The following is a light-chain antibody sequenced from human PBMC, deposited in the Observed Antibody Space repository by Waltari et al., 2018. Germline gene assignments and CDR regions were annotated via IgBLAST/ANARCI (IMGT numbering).Light chain of an antibody. CDR2: DFN. Sequence: QPALTQPDSVSGSPGQWTTISCTGTSIDIGGYNLVSWYLQHPCNAPKLMIYDFNKRRSGVSNRFAGTKSGNTACLTISALQTEDEADYYCCAYGGSFTWIFGGGTKLTVL. CDR3: CAYGGSFTWI. J-gene: IGLJ2*01. V-gene: IGLV2-23*02. CDR1: SIDIGGYNL.